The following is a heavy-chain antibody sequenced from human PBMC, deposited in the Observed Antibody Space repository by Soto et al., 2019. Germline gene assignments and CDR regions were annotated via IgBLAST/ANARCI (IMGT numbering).Heavy chain of an antibody. CDR1: GGTFSSNA. D-gene: IGHD3-9*01. V-gene: IGHV1-69*06. CDR3: AVTVTGSRSPLDH. CDR2: IIPIYASP. J-gene: IGHJ5*02. Sequence: QVQLVQSGAEVKKPGSSVKVSCKASGGTFSSNAISWVRQAPGQGLEWMGGIIPIYASPNYAQNFQGRVTVTSDKATSTAYLELSRLKFADSAIYYCAVTVTGSRSPLDHWGRGTLVIGSS.